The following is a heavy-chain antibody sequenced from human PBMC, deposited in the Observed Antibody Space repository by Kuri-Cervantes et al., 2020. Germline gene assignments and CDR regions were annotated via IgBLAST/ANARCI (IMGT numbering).Heavy chain of an antibody. Sequence: SETLSLTCTVSGGSMSSYYWSWIRQPPGKGLEWIGYISYSGNTKYNPSLKSRVTISVDTSKNRFSLNLTSVTAADTAVYYCARVATYAHAFEIWGQGTVVTVSS. D-gene: IGHD4/OR15-4a*01. J-gene: IGHJ3*02. V-gene: IGHV4-59*12. CDR1: GGSMSSYY. CDR3: ARVATYAHAFEI. CDR2: ISYSGNT.